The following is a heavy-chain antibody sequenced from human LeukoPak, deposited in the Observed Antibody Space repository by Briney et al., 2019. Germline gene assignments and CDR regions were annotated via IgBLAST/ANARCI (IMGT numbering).Heavy chain of an antibody. D-gene: IGHD3-22*01. J-gene: IGHJ3*02. CDR2: IYPGDSDT. Sequence: GESLKISCKGSGYSFTSYWIGWVRQMPGKGLEWMGIIYPGDSDTRYSPSFQGQVTISADKSISTAYLQWSSLKASDTAMYYCASYYYDSSGYESAPDALDIWGQGTMVTVSS. V-gene: IGHV5-51*01. CDR1: GYSFTSYW. CDR3: ASYYYDSSGYESAPDALDI.